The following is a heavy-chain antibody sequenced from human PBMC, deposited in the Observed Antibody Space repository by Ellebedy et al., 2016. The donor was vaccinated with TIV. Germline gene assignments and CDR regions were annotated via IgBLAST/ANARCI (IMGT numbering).Heavy chain of an antibody. V-gene: IGHV1-69*13. CDR2: IVPMFGTT. J-gene: IGHJ6*02. D-gene: IGHD2/OR15-2a*01. Sequence: AASVKVSCKASGGTFSTYASSWVRQAPGQGLEWMGGIVPMFGTTNYAQKFQGRVTITSDESTFTVYMELSSLRSEDTAVYYSARKFPWVINPSVYYHFAMDVWGQGTTVTVSS. CDR1: GGTFSTYA. CDR3: ARKFPWVINPSVYYHFAMDV.